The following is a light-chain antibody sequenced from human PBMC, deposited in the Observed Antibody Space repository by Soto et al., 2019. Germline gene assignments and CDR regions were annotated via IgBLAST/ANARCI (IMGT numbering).Light chain of an antibody. J-gene: IGLJ1*01. CDR1: SSDVGGYNY. Sequence: QSVLTQPASVSGSPGQSITISCTGTSSDVGGYNYVSWYQQHPGKAPKVMIYEVSNRPSGISNRFSGSKSGNTASLTISGLQAEDEADYYCSSYTISSTYVFGIGTKLTVL. V-gene: IGLV2-14*01. CDR2: EVS. CDR3: SSYTISSTYV.